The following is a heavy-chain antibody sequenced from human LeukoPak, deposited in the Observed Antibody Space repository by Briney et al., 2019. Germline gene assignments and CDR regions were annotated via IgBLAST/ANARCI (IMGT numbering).Heavy chain of an antibody. D-gene: IGHD3/OR15-3a*01. CDR2: VYTSGST. CDR1: GGSISSYY. V-gene: IGHV4-4*07. J-gene: IGHJ5*02. Sequence: SETLSLTCTVSGGSISSYYWSWIRQPAGKGLEWIGRVYTSGSTNYNPSLQSRVTISVDTSKNQFSLKLSSVTAADTAVYYCARDNSDFWSSPNWFDPWGQGTLVTVSS. CDR3: ARDNSDFWSSPNWFDP.